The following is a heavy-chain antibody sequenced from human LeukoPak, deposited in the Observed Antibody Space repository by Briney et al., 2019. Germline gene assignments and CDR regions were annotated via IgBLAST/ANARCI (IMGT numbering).Heavy chain of an antibody. CDR1: GFTFSSYA. CDR2: ISGSGGST. Sequence: GGSLRLSCAASGFTFSSYAMSWVRQAPGKGLEWVSAISGSGGSTFYADSVKGRFTISRGNSKNTLYLQMNSLGAEDTAVYYCAKTPSYYYDSSGYNDYWGQGTLVTVSS. D-gene: IGHD3-22*01. CDR3: AKTPSYYYDSSGYNDY. J-gene: IGHJ4*02. V-gene: IGHV3-23*01.